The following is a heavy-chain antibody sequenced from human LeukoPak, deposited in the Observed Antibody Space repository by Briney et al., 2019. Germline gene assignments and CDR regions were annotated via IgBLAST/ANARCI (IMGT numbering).Heavy chain of an antibody. CDR1: GGTFSSYA. Sequence: GASVKVSCKASGGTFSSYAISWVRQAPGQGLEWMGRIIPILGTANYAQKFQGRVTITADESTSTAYMELSSLRSEDTAVYYCATDSEYNWNYHAFDIWGQGTMVTVSS. CDR2: IIPILGTA. CDR3: ATDSEYNWNYHAFDI. D-gene: IGHD1-7*01. V-gene: IGHV1-69*11. J-gene: IGHJ3*02.